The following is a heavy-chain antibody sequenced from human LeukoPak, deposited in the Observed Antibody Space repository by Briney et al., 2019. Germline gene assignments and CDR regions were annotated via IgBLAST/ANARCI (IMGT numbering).Heavy chain of an antibody. Sequence: SETLSLTCTVSGGSISSSSYSWGWIRQPPGKGLEWIGSIYYSGSTHYNPSLKSRVTISVDTSKNQFSLKLSSVTAADTAVYYCAQYYYDSSGYYYDGWFDPWGQGTLVTVSS. D-gene: IGHD3-22*01. CDR2: IYYSGST. J-gene: IGHJ5*02. CDR1: GGSISSSSYS. CDR3: AQYYYDSSGYYYDGWFDP. V-gene: IGHV4-39*01.